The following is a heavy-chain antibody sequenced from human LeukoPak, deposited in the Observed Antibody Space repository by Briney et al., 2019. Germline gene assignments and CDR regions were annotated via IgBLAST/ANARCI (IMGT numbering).Heavy chain of an antibody. CDR2: IIPIFGTA. CDR1: GGTFSSYA. V-gene: IGHV1-69*13. D-gene: IGHD1-26*01. CDR3: ARSRMWELRHGYYYYMDV. J-gene: IGHJ6*03. Sequence: SVKVSCKASGGTFSSYAISWVRQAPGQGLEWMGGIIPIFGTANYAQKFQGRVTITADESTSTAYMELSSLRSEDTAVYYCARSRMWELRHGYYYYMDVWGKGTTVTVSS.